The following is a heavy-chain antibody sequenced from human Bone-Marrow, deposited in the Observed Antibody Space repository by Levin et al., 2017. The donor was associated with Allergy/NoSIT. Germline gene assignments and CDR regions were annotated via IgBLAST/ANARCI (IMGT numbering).Heavy chain of an antibody. D-gene: IGHD2-21*01. CDR3: AKWVAFCGGDCSWFATFDC. J-gene: IGHJ4*02. Sequence: GGSLRLSCAASGFTFNNYGLSWVRQAPGKGLEWVSAISCSGNNIYYADSVRGRSTISRDNSKNTLDLQLNSLPAADTAVYYCAKWVAFCGGDCSWFATFDCWGQGALVTVSS. CDR1: GFTFNNYG. V-gene: IGHV3-23*01. CDR2: ISCSGNNI.